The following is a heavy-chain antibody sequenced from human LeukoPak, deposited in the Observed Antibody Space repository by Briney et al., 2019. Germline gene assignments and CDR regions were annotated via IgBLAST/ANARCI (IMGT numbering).Heavy chain of an antibody. J-gene: IGHJ3*02. V-gene: IGHV4-30-4*01. CDR2: IYYSGST. CDR3: AREPEGAFDI. CDR1: GGPISSGDYY. Sequence: SETLSLTCTVSGGPISSGDYYWSWIRQPPGKGLEWIGYIYYSGSTYYNPSLKSRVTISVDTSKNQFSLKLSSVTAADTAVYYCAREPEGAFDIWGQGTMVTVSS.